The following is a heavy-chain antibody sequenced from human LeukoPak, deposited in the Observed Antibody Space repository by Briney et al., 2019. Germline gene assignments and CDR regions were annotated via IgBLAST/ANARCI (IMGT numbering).Heavy chain of an antibody. D-gene: IGHD2-21*02. Sequence: GGSLRLSCAASGFTFSSYCMSWVRQAPGKGLEWVANIKQDGSEKYYVDSVKGRFTISRDNAKSSLYLQMNSLRAEDTAVYYCARELVVVVTAETHFDYWGQGTLVTVSS. CDR3: ARELVVVVTAETHFDY. CDR1: GFTFSSYC. J-gene: IGHJ4*02. V-gene: IGHV3-7*01. CDR2: IKQDGSEK.